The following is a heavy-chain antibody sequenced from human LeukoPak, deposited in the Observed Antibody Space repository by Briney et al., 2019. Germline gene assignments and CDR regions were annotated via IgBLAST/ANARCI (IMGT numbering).Heavy chain of an antibody. Sequence: GESLKISSKGSGYSFTSYWIGWVRQMPGKGLEWMGIIYPGDSDTRYSPSFQGQVTISADKSISTAYLQWSSLKASDTAMYYCARTRGGYYDSSGLDYWGQGTLVTVSS. J-gene: IGHJ4*02. CDR1: GYSFTSYW. V-gene: IGHV5-51*01. CDR3: ARTRGGYYDSSGLDY. D-gene: IGHD3-22*01. CDR2: IYPGDSDT.